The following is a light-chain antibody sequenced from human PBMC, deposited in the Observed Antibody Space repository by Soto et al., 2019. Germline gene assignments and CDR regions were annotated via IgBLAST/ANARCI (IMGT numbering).Light chain of an antibody. V-gene: IGKV1-5*03. CDR2: KAS. CDR3: QHYNSYSEA. CDR1: QTISSW. Sequence: DIQMTPSPSTLSGSVGDRVTITCRASQTISSWLAWYQQKPGKAPTLLIYKASTLKSGVPSRFSGSGSGTEFTLTVRSLLPDDFATYYCQHYNSYSEAFGQGTKVDI. J-gene: IGKJ1*01.